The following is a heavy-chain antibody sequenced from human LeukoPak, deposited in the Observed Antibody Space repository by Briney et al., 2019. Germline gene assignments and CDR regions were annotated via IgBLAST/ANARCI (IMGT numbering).Heavy chain of an antibody. CDR3: ARLTVATGWAPFDI. V-gene: IGHV3-66*04. D-gene: IGHD4-17*01. CDR1: GFTVSSNY. CDR2: IYSGGST. J-gene: IGHJ3*02. Sequence: GGSLRLSCAASGFTVSSNYMSWVRQAPGKGLEWVSVIYSGGSTYYADSVKGRFTISRDNSKNTLYLQMNSLRAEDTAVYYCARLTVATGWAPFDIWGQGTMVTVSS.